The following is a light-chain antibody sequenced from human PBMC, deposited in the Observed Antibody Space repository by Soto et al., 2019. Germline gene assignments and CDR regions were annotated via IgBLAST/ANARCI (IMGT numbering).Light chain of an antibody. J-gene: IGLJ1*01. V-gene: IGLV2-8*01. CDR2: EVV. CDR3: KTYAGSNTYV. CDR1: KNDNGVYDF. Sequence: QSVLAQPPSASGSPGQSVTISCTGTKNDNGVYDFVSWYQHHPGKAPRLIIYEVVQRPSGFPDRFSGSTSGTTGSLTVSGLQAADDSDYFCKTYAGSNTYVFGSGTKGTVL.